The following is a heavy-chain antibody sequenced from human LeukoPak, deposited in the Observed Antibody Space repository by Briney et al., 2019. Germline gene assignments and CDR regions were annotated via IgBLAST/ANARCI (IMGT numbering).Heavy chain of an antibody. CDR3: ARDRSYGDDAFDY. CDR2: IIPILGIA. V-gene: IGHV1-69*04. Sequence: ASVKVSCKASGGTFSSYAISWVRQAPGQGLEWMGRIIPILGIANYGQKFQGRVTITADKSTSTAYMELSSLRSEDTAVYYCARDRSYGDDAFDYWGQGTLVTVSS. D-gene: IGHD4-17*01. J-gene: IGHJ4*02. CDR1: GGTFSSYA.